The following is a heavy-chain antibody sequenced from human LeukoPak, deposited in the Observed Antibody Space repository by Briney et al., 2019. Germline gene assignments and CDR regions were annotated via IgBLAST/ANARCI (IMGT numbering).Heavy chain of an antibody. Sequence: GGSLRLSCGVSGFTFRTYGMHWVRQAPGRGLEWVSIISYDGTTKDYTDSVKGRFTISRDNSKNTLYLQMNSLRAEDTAVYYCAKGSRDSSGWYRDYWGQGTLVTVSS. D-gene: IGHD6-19*01. CDR2: ISYDGTTK. J-gene: IGHJ4*02. V-gene: IGHV3-30*18. CDR3: AKGSRDSSGWYRDY. CDR1: GFTFRTYG.